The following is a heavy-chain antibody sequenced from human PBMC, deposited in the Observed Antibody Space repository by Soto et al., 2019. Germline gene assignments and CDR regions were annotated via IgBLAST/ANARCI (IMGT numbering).Heavy chain of an antibody. V-gene: IGHV4-34*01. D-gene: IGHD6-19*01. J-gene: IGHJ4*02. CDR1: GGSFSGYY. CDR3: ARGRRRAVACIDY. CDR2: INHSGST. Sequence: PSETLSLTCAVYGGSFSGYYWSWIRQPPGKGLEWIGEINHSGSTNYNPSLKSRVTISVDTSKNQFSLKLSSVTAADTAVYYCARGRRRAVACIDYWGQGTLVTVSS.